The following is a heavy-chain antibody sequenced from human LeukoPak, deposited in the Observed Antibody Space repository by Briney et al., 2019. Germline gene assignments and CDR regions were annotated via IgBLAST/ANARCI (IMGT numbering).Heavy chain of an antibody. V-gene: IGHV1-8*01. Sequence: ASVKVSCKASGYTFTRYDINWVRQATGQGLEWMGWMNPNRGNTGYAQKFQGRVTMTRNTSISTAYMELSSLRSEDTAVYYCARSGFGSSWYQCTNDAFDIWGQGTMVTVSS. CDR1: GYTFTRYD. CDR3: ARSGFGSSWYQCTNDAFDI. J-gene: IGHJ3*02. D-gene: IGHD6-13*01. CDR2: MNPNRGNT.